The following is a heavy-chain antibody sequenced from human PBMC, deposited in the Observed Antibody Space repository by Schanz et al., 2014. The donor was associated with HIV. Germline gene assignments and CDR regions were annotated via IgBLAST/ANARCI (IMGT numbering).Heavy chain of an antibody. CDR3: VRVANYDGDDYYQRSHFDL. Sequence: QVQLVQSGAAVKKPGSSVKVSCKASGGTFSNYAINWVRQAPGQGLEWLGLIMPKFGTENYAQKYQGRVTLTADATTAYMDLSSLKFEDTAVYYCVRVANYDGDDYYQRSHFDLWGQGTLVTVSS. J-gene: IGHJ4*02. D-gene: IGHD3-22*01. V-gene: IGHV1-69*01. CDR2: IMPKFGTE. CDR1: GGTFSNYA.